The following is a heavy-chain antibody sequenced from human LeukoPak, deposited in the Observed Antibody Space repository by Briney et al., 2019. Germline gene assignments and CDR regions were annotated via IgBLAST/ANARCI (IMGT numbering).Heavy chain of an antibody. CDR1: GGSFSGYY. CDR2: INHSGST. CDR3: ARGPLHYYDSSGYYTY. V-gene: IGHV4-34*01. D-gene: IGHD3-22*01. Sequence: PSETLSLTCAVYGGSFSGYYWSWIRQPPGKGLEWIGEINHSGSTNYNPSLKSRVTISVDTSKNQFSLKLSSVTAADTAVYYCARGPLHYYDSSGYYTYWGQGTLVTVSS. J-gene: IGHJ4*02.